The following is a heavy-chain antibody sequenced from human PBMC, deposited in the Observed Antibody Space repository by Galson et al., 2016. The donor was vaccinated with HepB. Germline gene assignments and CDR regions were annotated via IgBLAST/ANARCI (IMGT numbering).Heavy chain of an antibody. CDR1: GFTFGDYG. CDR2: ISGDGVST. J-gene: IGHJ6*02. CDR3: TKDLYTYDGVDYSYVTDV. V-gene: IGHV3-43*02. D-gene: IGHD5-24*01. Sequence: SLRLSCATSGFTFGDYGMHWVRQVPGKGLEWVSLISGDGVSTYYADSGKGRFTISRDNSRNSLYLQMSSLRTEDTALYYCTKDLYTYDGVDYSYVTDVWGQGTPVTVSS.